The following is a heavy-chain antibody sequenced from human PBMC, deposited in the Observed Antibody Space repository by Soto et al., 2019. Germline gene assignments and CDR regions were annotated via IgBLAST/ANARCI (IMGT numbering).Heavy chain of an antibody. V-gene: IGHV3-64D*06. Sequence: GGSLRLSCSASGFTFSSYAMHWVRQAPGKGLEYVSAISSNGGSTYYADSVKGRFTISRDNSKNTLYLQMSSLRAEDTAVYYCVKEAAAGTRYFDYWGQGTLVTVSS. CDR1: GFTFSSYA. J-gene: IGHJ4*02. D-gene: IGHD6-13*01. CDR2: ISSNGGST. CDR3: VKEAAAGTRYFDY.